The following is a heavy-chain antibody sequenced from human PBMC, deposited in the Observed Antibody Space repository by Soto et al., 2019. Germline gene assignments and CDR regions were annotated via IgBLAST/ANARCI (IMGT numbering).Heavy chain of an antibody. CDR2: ISYDGSNE. J-gene: IGHJ5*02. V-gene: IGHV3-30*03. Sequence: GGSLRLSCGASGFTFITYGMHWVRQAPGKGLEWVAVISYDGSNEYYADSVKGRFTISRDNSKSTLYLQMNSLRAEDTAVYYCAVGNYHFWSGYSSWGQGTLVTVSS. CDR1: GFTFITYG. CDR3: AVGNYHFWSGYSS. D-gene: IGHD3-3*01.